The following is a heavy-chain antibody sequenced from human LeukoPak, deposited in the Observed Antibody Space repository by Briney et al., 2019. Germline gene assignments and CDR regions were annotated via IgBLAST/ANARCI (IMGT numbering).Heavy chain of an antibody. J-gene: IGHJ4*02. CDR2: ISSSSTTI. CDR1: GFTFSSYS. D-gene: IGHD5-12*01. CDR3: ARDVRWLRFVFDY. V-gene: IGHV3-48*02. Sequence: GGSLRRSCAASGFTFSSYSMNWVRPAPGKGLEWLSYISSSSTTIYYADSVKGRFTISRDNAKNSLFLQMNSLRDEDTAVYYCARDVRWLRFVFDYWGQGTLVTVSS.